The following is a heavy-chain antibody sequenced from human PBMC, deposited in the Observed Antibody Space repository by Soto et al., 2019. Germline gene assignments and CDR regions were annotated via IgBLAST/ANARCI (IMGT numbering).Heavy chain of an antibody. CDR3: GSDRVVVHYYDDYYGMDV. V-gene: IGHV6-1*01. J-gene: IGHJ6*02. CDR2: TYYRSKWYN. Sequence: LSLTCSISVDSVFSNSAAWNWISQSPSRGLEWLGRTYYRSKWYNDYAVSVKSLITSNPDTSKNQFSLQLNSVSPGDTAVYYCGSDRVVVHYYDDYYGMDVWGQWTTVNDSS. CDR1: VDSVFSNSAA. D-gene: IGHD2-15*01.